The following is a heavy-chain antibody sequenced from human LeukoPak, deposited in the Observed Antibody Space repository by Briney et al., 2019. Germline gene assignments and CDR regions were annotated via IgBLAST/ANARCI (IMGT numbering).Heavy chain of an antibody. CDR1: GFTFSSYA. CDR3: ARVESSGRYAFDI. CDR2: ISYDGSNK. J-gene: IGHJ3*02. D-gene: IGHD6-19*01. V-gene: IGHV3-30-3*01. Sequence: GGSLRLSCAASGFTFSSYAMHWVRQAPGKGLEWVAVISYDGSNKYYADSVKGRFTISRDNSKNTLYLQMNSLRAEVTAVYYCARVESSGRYAFDIWGQGTMVTVSS.